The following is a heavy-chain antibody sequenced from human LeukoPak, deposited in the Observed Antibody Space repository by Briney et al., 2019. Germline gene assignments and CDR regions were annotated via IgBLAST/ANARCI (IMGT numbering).Heavy chain of an antibody. CDR1: GYDFISYG. Sequence: ASVKVSCKASGYDFISYGFTWVRQAPGRGLEWMGWISAYNGNTNYAPSLQARVSMTTDASANTVSIEVRSLTPDDTAVYYCAEGAKSGLHYWGQGTLVTVSS. V-gene: IGHV1-18*01. CDR3: AEGAKSGLHY. J-gene: IGHJ4*02. D-gene: IGHD6-25*01. CDR2: ISAYNGNT.